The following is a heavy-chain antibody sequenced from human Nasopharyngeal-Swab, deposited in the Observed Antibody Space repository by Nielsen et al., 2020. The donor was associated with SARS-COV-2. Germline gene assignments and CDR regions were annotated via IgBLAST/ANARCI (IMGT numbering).Heavy chain of an antibody. CDR2: INHSGST. D-gene: IGHD3-10*01. J-gene: IGHJ5*02. V-gene: IGHV4-34*01. Sequence: SETLSLTCAVYGGSFSGYYWSWIRQPPGKGLEWIGEINHSGSTNYNPSLKSRVTISVDTSKNQFSLKLSSVNAADTAVYYCARGLYYYGSGRAVPWGQGTLVTVSS. CDR1: GGSFSGYY. CDR3: ARGLYYYGSGRAVP.